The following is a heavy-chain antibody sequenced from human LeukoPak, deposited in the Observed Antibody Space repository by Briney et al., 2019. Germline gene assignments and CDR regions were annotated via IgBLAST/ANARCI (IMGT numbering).Heavy chain of an antibody. CDR2: FDPEDGET. V-gene: IGHV1-24*01. J-gene: IGHJ4*02. CDR1: GGTFSSYT. CDR3: ATPTSSIAARRAPPEFDY. Sequence: ASVKVSCKASGGTFSSYTISWVRQAPGQGLEWMGGFDPEDGETIYAQKFQGRVTMTEDTSTDTAYMELSSLRSEDTAVYYCATPTSSIAARRAPPEFDYWGQGTLVTVSS. D-gene: IGHD6-6*01.